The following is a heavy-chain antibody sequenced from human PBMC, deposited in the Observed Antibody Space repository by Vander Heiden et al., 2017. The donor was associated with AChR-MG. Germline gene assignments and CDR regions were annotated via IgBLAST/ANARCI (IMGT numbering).Heavy chain of an antibody. D-gene: IGHD6-13*01. CDR3: AKGVKPDSPLDE. CDR2: INTNTGTP. J-gene: IGHJ4*02. Sequence: QVQLVQSGSELKNPGASVKVSCKASGYALSTSGMNWVRQAHGQGLEWMGWINTNTGTPTYAQAFRGRFVFSLDTSVETAYLQISRLKAEDSAVYYCAKGVKPDSPLDEWGQGTLITVSS. CDR1: GYALSTSG. V-gene: IGHV7-4-1*01.